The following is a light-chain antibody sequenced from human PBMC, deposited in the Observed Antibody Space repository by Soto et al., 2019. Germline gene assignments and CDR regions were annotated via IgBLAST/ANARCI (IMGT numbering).Light chain of an antibody. J-gene: IGKJ2*01. V-gene: IGKV3-20*01. CDR3: QQYCSSPYT. CDR2: GAS. Sequence: EIVLTQSPGTLSLSPGERATLSCRASQSVSSSYLAWYQQKPGHAPRLLIYGASSRATGNPDRFSGSESGTDFTLTISRREPEDFAVYYCQQYCSSPYTFRQSTKLEIK. CDR1: QSVSSSY.